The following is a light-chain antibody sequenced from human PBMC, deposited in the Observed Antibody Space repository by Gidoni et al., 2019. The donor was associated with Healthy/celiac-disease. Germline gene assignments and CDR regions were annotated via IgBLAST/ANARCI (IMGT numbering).Light chain of an antibody. Sequence: NFMLTQPHSVSESPGKTVTSSCTRSSGSIASNYVQWYQQRPGSSPTTVIYEDNQRPSGVPDRFSGSIDSSSNSASLTISGLKTEDEADYYCQSMRVFGGGTKLTVL. J-gene: IGLJ3*02. CDR3: QSMRV. V-gene: IGLV6-57*01. CDR1: SGSIASNY. CDR2: EDN.